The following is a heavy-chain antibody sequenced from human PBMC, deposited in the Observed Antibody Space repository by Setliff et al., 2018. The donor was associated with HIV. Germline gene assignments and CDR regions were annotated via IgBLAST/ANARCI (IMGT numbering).Heavy chain of an antibody. CDR1: GYTFTSYG. J-gene: IGHJ4*02. CDR3: ARALSYGSGKVY. V-gene: IGHV1-18*01. CDR2: ISAYNGNT. D-gene: IGHD3-10*01. Sequence: ASVKVSCKASGYTFTSYGISWVRRAPGQGLEWMGWISAYNGNTNYAQKLQGRATMTTDTSTSTAYMELRSLRSDDTAVYYCARALSYGSGKVYWGQGTLVTVSS.